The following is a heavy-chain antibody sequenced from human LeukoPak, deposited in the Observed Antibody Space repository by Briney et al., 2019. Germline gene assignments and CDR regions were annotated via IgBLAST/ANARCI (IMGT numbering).Heavy chain of an antibody. J-gene: IGHJ4*02. CDR3: ARDRVRVEFDY. CDR2: ISYDGSNK. CDR1: GFTFSSYA. Sequence: GGSLRLSCAASGFTFSSYAMHWVRQAPGKGLEWVAVISYDGSNKYYADSVKGRFTISGDNSKNTLYLQMNSLRAEDTAVYYCARDRVRVEFDYWGQGTLVTVSS. D-gene: IGHD3-10*01. V-gene: IGHV3-30*04.